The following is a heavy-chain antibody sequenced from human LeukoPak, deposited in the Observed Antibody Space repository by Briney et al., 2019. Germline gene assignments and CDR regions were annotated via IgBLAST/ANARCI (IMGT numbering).Heavy chain of an antibody. CDR2: IHYSGST. CDR3: ARGTHSSSPIPLDY. CDR1: GGSISTYY. J-gene: IGHJ4*02. Sequence: PSETLSLTCTVSGGSISTYYWSWIRQTRGKGLEWIGYIHYSGSTNYNPSLNSRGTISVDTSKNQFSLKVNSVTAADTAVYYCARGTHSSSPIPLDYWGQGTLVTVSS. D-gene: IGHD6-6*01. V-gene: IGHV4-59*01.